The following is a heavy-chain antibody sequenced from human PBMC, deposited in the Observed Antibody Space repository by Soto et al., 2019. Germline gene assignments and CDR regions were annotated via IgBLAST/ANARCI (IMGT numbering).Heavy chain of an antibody. J-gene: IGHJ4*02. CDR2: IWYDGTVK. CDR3: ARADCAVQCACDF. Sequence: QVQLVESGGGVVQPGRSLRLSCAASGFTFRSYGMHWVRQARGKGLEWVAGIWYDGTVKNYADSVKGRFSISRDNSQNTVYLQMNALRAEDTAVYYCARADCAVQCACDFWGQGTLVSVSS. CDR1: GFTFRSYG. V-gene: IGHV3-33*01. D-gene: IGHD2-21*02.